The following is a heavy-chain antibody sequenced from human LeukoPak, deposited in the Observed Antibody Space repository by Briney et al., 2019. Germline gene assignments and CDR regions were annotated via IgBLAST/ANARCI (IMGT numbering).Heavy chain of an antibody. CDR2: ISAYNGNT. V-gene: IGHV1-18*01. CDR1: GYTFTSYG. J-gene: IGHJ4*02. Sequence: ASVKVSCKASGYTFTSYGISWVRQAPGQGLEWMGWISAYNGNTNCAQKLQGRVTMTTDTSTSTAYMELRSLRSGVTAVYYCARAGRSGWYEDYWGQGTLVTVSS. CDR3: ARAGRSGWYEDY. D-gene: IGHD6-19*01.